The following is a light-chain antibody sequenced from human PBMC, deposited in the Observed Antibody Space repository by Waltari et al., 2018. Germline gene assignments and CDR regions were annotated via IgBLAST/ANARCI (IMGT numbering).Light chain of an antibody. CDR3: QQYNNWPSWT. V-gene: IGKV3-15*01. J-gene: IGKJ1*01. CDR2: GAS. Sequence: EIVMTQSPVTLSVSPGERATLSCRASQSVGTTLAWYQQKPGQAPRLLIYGASTRATGIPARFSGSGSGTEFTLTISSLQSEDFAVYYCQQYNNWPSWTFGQGTKVEIK. CDR1: QSVGTT.